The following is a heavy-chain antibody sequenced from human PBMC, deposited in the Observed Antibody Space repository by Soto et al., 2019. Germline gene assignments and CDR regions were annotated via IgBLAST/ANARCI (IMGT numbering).Heavy chain of an antibody. D-gene: IGHD1-1*01. V-gene: IGHV3-30*18. CDR2: IYYDGSNK. J-gene: IGHJ6*02. CDR1: GFTFGGYA. Sequence: QVQLVESGGGVVQPGRSLRLSCAASGFTFGGYAMHWVRQAPGKGLEWVAVIYYDGSNKYYADSVKGRFTISRDNSKNTLYLQMNSLRAEDTAVYYCAKDRRPPGPYYYYGMDVWGQGTTVTVSS. CDR3: AKDRRPPGPYYYYGMDV.